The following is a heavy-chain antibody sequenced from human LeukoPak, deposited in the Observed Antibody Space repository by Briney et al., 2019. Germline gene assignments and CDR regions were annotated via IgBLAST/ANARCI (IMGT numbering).Heavy chain of an antibody. J-gene: IGHJ4*02. CDR3: ARQKAAVGSDSHFDY. Sequence: PSETLSLTCTVSGGSISSYYWSWIRQPPGKGLEWIGYIYYSGSTNYNPSLKSRVTISVDTSKNQFSLKLSSVTAADTAVYYCARQKAAVGSDSHFDYWGQGTLVPVSS. CDR2: IYYSGST. D-gene: IGHD6-19*01. CDR1: GGSISSYY. V-gene: IGHV4-59*01.